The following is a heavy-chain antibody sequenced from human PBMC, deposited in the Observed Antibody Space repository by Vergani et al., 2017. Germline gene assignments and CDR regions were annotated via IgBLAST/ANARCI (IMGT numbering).Heavy chain of an antibody. CDR2: IYYSGST. J-gene: IGHJ4*02. CDR3: ARGGHDYGDYYAY. V-gene: IGHV4-61*01. Sequence: QLQLQESGPGLVKPSETLSLTCTVSGGSISSSSYYWSWIRQPPGKGLEWIGYIYYSGSTNYNPSLKSRVTISVDTSKNQFSLKLSSVTAADTAVYYCARGGHDYGDYYAYWGQGTLVTVSS. CDR1: GGSISSSSYY. D-gene: IGHD4-17*01.